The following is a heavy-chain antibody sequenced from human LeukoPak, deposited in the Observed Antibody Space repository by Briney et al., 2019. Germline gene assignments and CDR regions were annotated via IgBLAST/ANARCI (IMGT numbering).Heavy chain of an antibody. CDR2: ISYDGSNK. V-gene: IGHV3-30*18. D-gene: IGHD4-23*01. J-gene: IGHJ3*02. CDR1: GFTFSSYG. CDR3: AKEERNSGAFDI. Sequence: GGSLRLSCAASGFTFSSYGMHWVRQAPGKGLEWVAVISYDGSNKYYADSVKGRFTISRDNSKNTLYLQMNSLRAEDTAVYYCAKEERNSGAFDIWGQGTMVTVSS.